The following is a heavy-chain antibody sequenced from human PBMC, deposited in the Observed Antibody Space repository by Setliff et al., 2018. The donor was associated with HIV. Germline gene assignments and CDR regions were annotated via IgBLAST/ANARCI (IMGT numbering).Heavy chain of an antibody. D-gene: IGHD3-22*01. V-gene: IGHV4-59*08. J-gene: IGHJ1*01. Sequence: SETLSLTCAVSGYSISSDYYWSWIRQPPGKGLEWIGYIYYTGITTYNPSLKSRVTISVDTSKNHFSLNLRSVTAADTAVYYCVRQAYDLVPFDFQYWGQGTLVTVSS. CDR1: GYSISSDYY. CDR2: IYYTGIT. CDR3: VRQAYDLVPFDFQY.